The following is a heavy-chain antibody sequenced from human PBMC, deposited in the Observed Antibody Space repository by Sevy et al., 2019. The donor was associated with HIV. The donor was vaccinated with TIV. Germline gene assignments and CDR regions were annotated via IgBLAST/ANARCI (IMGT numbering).Heavy chain of an antibody. J-gene: IGHJ6*02. Sequence: SETLSLTCTVSGGSISSGGYYWSWIRQLPGKGLEWIGFLYNSGSTFYNPSLQSRVTISVDTSKNQFSLKLSSVTAADTAVYYCVRDEDYYGMDVWGQGTTVTVSS. CDR3: VRDEDYYGMDV. CDR2: LYNSGST. CDR1: GGSISSGGYY. V-gene: IGHV4-31*03.